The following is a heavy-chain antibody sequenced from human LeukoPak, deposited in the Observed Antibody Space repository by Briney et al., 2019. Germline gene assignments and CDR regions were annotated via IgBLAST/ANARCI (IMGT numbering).Heavy chain of an antibody. CDR3: AKSSAAAYNWFDP. Sequence: GGSLRLSCAAFGFTFANYAMHWVRQAPGKGLEWVALISGDGDTTYYADSVKGRFTISRDNTKNSLYLQMNSLRIEDTALYYCAKSSAAAYNWFDPWGQGSLVTVSS. CDR1: GFTFANYA. J-gene: IGHJ5*02. CDR2: ISGDGDTT. D-gene: IGHD6-13*01. V-gene: IGHV3-43*02.